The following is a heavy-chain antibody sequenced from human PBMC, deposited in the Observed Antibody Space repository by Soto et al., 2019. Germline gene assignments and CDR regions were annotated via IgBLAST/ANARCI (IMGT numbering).Heavy chain of an antibody. Sequence: QVQLVQSGAEVKKPGSSVKVSCKASGGPFGSYAFSWVRQAPGQGLEWMGGIIPVAGAAHYAQKFQDRVTTTADKSTSTAYMELSSLSSQDTAVYYCATALGCRSTSCTLDSWGQGTRVIVSS. CDR2: IIPVAGAA. CDR3: ATALGCRSTSCTLDS. V-gene: IGHV1-69*06. D-gene: IGHD2-2*01. CDR1: GGPFGSYA. J-gene: IGHJ4*02.